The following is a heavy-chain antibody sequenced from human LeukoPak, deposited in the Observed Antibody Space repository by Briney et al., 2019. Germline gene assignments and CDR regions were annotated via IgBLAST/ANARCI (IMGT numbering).Heavy chain of an antibody. Sequence: PSETLSLTCTVSGGSISSSSYYWGWIRQPPGKGLEWIGSIYYSGSTYYNPSLKSRVTISVDTSKNQFSLKLSSVTAADTAVYYCAVTIVATIDYWGQGTLVTVSS. CDR3: AVTIVATIDY. V-gene: IGHV4-39*07. D-gene: IGHD5-12*01. CDR1: GGSISSSSYY. J-gene: IGHJ4*02. CDR2: IYYSGST.